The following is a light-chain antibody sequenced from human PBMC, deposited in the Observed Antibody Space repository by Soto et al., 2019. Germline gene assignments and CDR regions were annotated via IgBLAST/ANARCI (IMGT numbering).Light chain of an antibody. J-gene: IGLJ1*01. CDR2: DVS. CDR3: TSYTSSSTYV. Sequence: QSALTQPASVSGSPGQSITIACTGTSSDVGASNYVSWYQQHPGKAPKLMIYDVSNRPSGVSNRFSGSKSGNTASLTISGLQAEDAADYYCTSYTSSSTYVFGTGTQLTVL. CDR1: SSDVGASNY. V-gene: IGLV2-14*03.